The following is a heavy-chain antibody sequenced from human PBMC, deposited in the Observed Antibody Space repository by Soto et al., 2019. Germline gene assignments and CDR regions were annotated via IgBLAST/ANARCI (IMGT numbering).Heavy chain of an antibody. CDR1: GGSISSGGYY. Sequence: PSETLSLTCTVSGGSISSGGYYWSWIRQHPGKGLEWIGYIYYSGSTYYNPSLKSRVTISVDTSKNQFSLKLSSVTAADTAVYYCARKVVAATRVAFDIWGQGRMVTVSS. J-gene: IGHJ3*02. CDR3: ARKVVAATRVAFDI. D-gene: IGHD2-15*01. CDR2: IYYSGST. V-gene: IGHV4-31*03.